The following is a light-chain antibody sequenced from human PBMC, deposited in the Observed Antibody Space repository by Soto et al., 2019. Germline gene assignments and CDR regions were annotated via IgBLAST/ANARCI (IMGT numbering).Light chain of an antibody. V-gene: IGLV2-14*01. CDR3: SSYTSTSTYV. CDR2: HVS. J-gene: IGLJ1*01. CDR1: SSDVGGYNY. Sequence: QSVLTQPASVSGSPGQSITISCTGTSSDVGGYNYVSWYQQYPRKAPKLMIYHVSNRPSGGSIRFSGSKSGNSASLTISGLEAEDEAYYYSSSYTSTSTYVLGTGTKLTVL.